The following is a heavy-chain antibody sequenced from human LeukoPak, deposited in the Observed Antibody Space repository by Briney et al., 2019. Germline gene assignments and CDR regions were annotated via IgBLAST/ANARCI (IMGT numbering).Heavy chain of an antibody. Sequence: YWIGWIRQSPGKGLEWIGEINPSGTTNYNPSLKSRVTMSVATSKNQFSLKLNSVTAADTAVYFCARHYYYYYMDVWGKGTTVTVSS. D-gene: IGHD3-10*01. CDR3: ARHYYYYYMDV. V-gene: IGHV4-34*01. CDR1: Y. J-gene: IGHJ6*03. CDR2: INPSGTT.